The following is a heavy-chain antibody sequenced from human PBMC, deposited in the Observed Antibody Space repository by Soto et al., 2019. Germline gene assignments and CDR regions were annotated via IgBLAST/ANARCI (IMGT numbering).Heavy chain of an antibody. CDR3: ARGLVKGYYYGMDV. V-gene: IGHV3-23*01. D-gene: IGHD6-6*01. Sequence: GGSLILSCAASGFTFSSYAMSWVLQAPGKGLEWVSAISGSGGSTYYADSVKGRFTISRDNSKNTLYLQMNSLRAEDTAVYYCARGLVKGYYYGMDVWGQGTTFTVSS. CDR2: ISGSGGST. CDR1: GFTFSSYA. J-gene: IGHJ6*02.